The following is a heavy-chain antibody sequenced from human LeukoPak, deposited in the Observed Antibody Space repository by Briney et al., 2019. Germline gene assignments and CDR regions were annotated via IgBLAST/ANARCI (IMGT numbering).Heavy chain of an antibody. CDR1: GFTFTNYW. CDR3: ASPGD. D-gene: IGHD3-16*01. CDR2: ISSSSSTI. J-gene: IGHJ4*02. V-gene: IGHV3-48*01. Sequence: GGSLRLSCAASGFTFTNYWMSWVRQAPGKGLEWVSYISSSSSTIYYTDSVKGRFTISRDNAKNSVYLQMNSLRAEDTAVYYCASPGDWGQGTLVTVSS.